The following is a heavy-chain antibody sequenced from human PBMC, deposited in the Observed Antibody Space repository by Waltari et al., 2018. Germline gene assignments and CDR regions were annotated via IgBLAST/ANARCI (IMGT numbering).Heavy chain of an antibody. Sequence: PSETLSLTCAVSGYSISSGYYWGWIRQPPGKGLEWIGSIYHSGSTYYNPSLKSRVTISVDTSKNQFSLKLSSVTAADTAVYYCGRLNPYCSGGSCYSGGVDYWGQGTLVTVSS. J-gene: IGHJ4*02. CDR1: GYSISSGYY. CDR3: GRLNPYCSGGSCYSGGVDY. D-gene: IGHD2-15*01. CDR2: IYHSGST. V-gene: IGHV4-38-2*01.